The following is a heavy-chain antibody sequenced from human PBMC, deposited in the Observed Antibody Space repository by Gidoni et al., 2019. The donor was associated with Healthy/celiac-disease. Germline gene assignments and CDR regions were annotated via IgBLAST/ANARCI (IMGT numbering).Heavy chain of an antibody. J-gene: IGHJ3*02. D-gene: IGHD3-10*01. V-gene: IGHV3-15*01. Sequence: EVQLVASGGGLVKPGGSLSLSCAASGFTFSNAWMSWVRQAPGKGLEWVGRIKSKTDGGTTDYAAPVKGRFTISRDDSKNTLYLQMNSLKTEDTAVYYCTTDHFLWFREFHDAFDIWGQGTMVTVSS. CDR3: TTDHFLWFREFHDAFDI. CDR1: GFTFSNAW. CDR2: IKSKTDGGTT.